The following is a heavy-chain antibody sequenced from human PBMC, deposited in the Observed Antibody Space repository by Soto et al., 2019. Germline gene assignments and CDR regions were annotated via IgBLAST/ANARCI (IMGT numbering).Heavy chain of an antibody. CDR2: INHSGST. J-gene: IGHJ4*02. D-gene: IGHD3-16*01. V-gene: IGHV4-34*01. Sequence: QVQLQQWGAGLLKPSETLSLTCAVYGGSFSGYYWSWIRQPPGKGLEWIGEINHSGSTNYNPSLKSRVTRPVDTSRNQFSVKLSSVTAADTAVYYCARGRARLGEPRCLDFWGQGTLVTVSS. CDR1: GGSFSGYY. CDR3: ARGRARLGEPRCLDF.